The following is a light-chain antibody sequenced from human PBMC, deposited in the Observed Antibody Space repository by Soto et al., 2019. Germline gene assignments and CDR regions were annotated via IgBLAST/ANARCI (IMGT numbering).Light chain of an antibody. CDR3: CSYAGSSTYIL. CDR1: SSDVGSYNH. Sequence: QSVLTQPASVSGSPGQSITISCTGTSSDVGSYNHVSWYQQHPGKAPKLMIYEGSKRPSGVYNRFSGSKSGNTASQTISGLQAEDEADYYCCSYAGSSTYILFGGGTKVTVL. V-gene: IGLV2-23*01. J-gene: IGLJ2*01. CDR2: EGS.